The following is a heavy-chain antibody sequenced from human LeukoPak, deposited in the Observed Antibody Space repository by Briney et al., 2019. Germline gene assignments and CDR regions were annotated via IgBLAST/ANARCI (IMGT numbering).Heavy chain of an antibody. CDR3: ASASGYSYREGFHDY. Sequence: SETLSLTCAVYGGSFSGYYWSWIRQPPGKGLDWIGEINHSGSTNYNPSLKSRVTISVDTSKNQFSLKLSSVTAADTAVYYCASASGYSYREGFHDYWGQGTLVTVSS. V-gene: IGHV4-34*01. CDR2: INHSGST. CDR1: GGSFSGYY. J-gene: IGHJ4*02. D-gene: IGHD5-18*01.